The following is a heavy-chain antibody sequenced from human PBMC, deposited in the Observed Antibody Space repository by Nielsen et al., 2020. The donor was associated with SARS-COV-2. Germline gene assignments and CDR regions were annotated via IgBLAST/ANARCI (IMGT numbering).Heavy chain of an antibody. CDR1: GYTFTSYY. CDR3: ATSVVVTAHDAFDI. D-gene: IGHD2-21*02. V-gene: IGHV1-69*02. J-gene: IGHJ3*02. Sequence: SVKVSCKASGYTFTSYYMHWVRQAPGQGLEWMGRIIPILGLANYAHKFQGSVTITADKSTTTAYMELSSLRSEDTALYYCATSVVVTAHDAFDIWGQGTMVTVSS. CDR2: IIPILGLA.